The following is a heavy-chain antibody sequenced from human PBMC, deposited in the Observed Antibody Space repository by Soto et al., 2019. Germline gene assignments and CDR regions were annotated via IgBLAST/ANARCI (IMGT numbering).Heavy chain of an antibody. CDR1: GDSISNGGYS. V-gene: IGHV4-30-2*01. D-gene: IGHD3-22*01. CDR3: ARDSRSGYYLEF. J-gene: IGHJ4*02. Sequence: QLQLQESGSGLVKPSQTLSLTCAVSGDSISNGGYSWNWIRQPPGKGLEWIGYIYHSGGTDYNPSLKSRVTITVESYTNQSSLELSSVTAADTAVYYCARDSRSGYYLEFWGQGTLVTVSS. CDR2: IYHSGGT.